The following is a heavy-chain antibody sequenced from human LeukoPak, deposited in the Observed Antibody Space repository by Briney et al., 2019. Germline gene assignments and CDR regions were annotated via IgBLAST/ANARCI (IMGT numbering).Heavy chain of an antibody. J-gene: IGHJ4*02. CDR1: GITFSKYW. CDR2: IKQDGGEK. V-gene: IGHV3-7*03. Sequence: GESLRLSCVDSGITFSKYWMSWVCQAPGKGLEWVANIKQDGGEKYYVDSVKGRFTISRDNAKNSLYLQMNSLRVEDTAVYYCARDGRPLDYWGQGTLVTVSS. CDR3: ARDGRPLDY.